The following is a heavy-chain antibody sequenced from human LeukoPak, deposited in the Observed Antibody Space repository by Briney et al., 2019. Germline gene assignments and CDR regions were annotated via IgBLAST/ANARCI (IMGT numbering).Heavy chain of an antibody. CDR3: ARDSRIRVYYYGSGSYYRPSTFDY. Sequence: GGSLRLSCAASGFTFSNYAMHWVRQAPGKGLEWVAVISYDGSKKDYADSEKGRFTISRDNSKNTLYLQMNSLRAEDTAVYYCARDSRIRVYYYGSGSYYRPSTFDYWGQGTLVTVSS. CDR2: ISYDGSKK. D-gene: IGHD3-10*01. J-gene: IGHJ4*02. V-gene: IGHV3-30*04. CDR1: GFTFSNYA.